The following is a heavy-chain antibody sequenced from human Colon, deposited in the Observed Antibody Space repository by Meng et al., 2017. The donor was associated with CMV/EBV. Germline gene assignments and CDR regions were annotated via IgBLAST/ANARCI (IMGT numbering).Heavy chain of an antibody. CDR1: LGTQSYF. V-gene: IGHV4-39*01. CDR2: VYYNENT. D-gene: IGHD3-3*01. Sequence: LGTQSYFGVWIRQPPGKGLEWIGGVYYNENTYYNPSLKGRVTMSVEKSKSQFSLTLASVTAADTAVYYCARRGAFSGDFWSGPFDPWGQGTLVTVSS. CDR3: ARRGAFSGDFWSGPFDP. J-gene: IGHJ5*02.